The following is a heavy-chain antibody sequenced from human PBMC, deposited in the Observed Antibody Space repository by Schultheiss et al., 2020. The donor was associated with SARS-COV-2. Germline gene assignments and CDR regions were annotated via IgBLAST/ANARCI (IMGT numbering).Heavy chain of an antibody. V-gene: IGHV3-30*18. D-gene: IGHD5-24*01. Sequence: GGSLRLSCAASGFTFSSYGMHWVRQAPGKGLEWVAVISYDGSNKYYADSVKGRFTISRDNSKNTLYLQMNSLRAEDTAVYYCAKPRGDGSTFDYWGQGTLVTVSS. CDR3: AKPRGDGSTFDY. CDR2: ISYDGSNK. CDR1: GFTFSSYG. J-gene: IGHJ4*02.